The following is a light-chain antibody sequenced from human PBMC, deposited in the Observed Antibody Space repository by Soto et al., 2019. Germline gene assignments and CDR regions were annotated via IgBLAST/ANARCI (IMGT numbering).Light chain of an antibody. CDR2: GAS. V-gene: IGKV3-20*01. Sequence: EIVLTQSPGTLSLSPGERATLSCRASQSVRNNFLAWYQQRPGQAPRLLIYGASTRAAGIPDRFSGSGSGTDFTLTISRLEPEDFAVYYCQQYSTSAMFTIGPGTTVDIK. CDR1: QSVRNNF. CDR3: QQYSTSAMFT. J-gene: IGKJ3*01.